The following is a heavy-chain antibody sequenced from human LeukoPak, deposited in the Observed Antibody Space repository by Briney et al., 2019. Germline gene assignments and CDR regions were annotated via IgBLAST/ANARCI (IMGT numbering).Heavy chain of an antibody. Sequence: SETLSLTCTVSGGSISSYYWSWIRQPPGKGLEWIGYIYYSGSTNYNPSLKSRVTISVDTSKNQFSLKLSSVTAADTAVHYCARARTYCSGGSCYAWYFQHWGQGTLVTVSS. CDR1: GGSISSYY. D-gene: IGHD2-15*01. CDR2: IYYSGST. V-gene: IGHV4-59*01. J-gene: IGHJ1*01. CDR3: ARARTYCSGGSCYAWYFQH.